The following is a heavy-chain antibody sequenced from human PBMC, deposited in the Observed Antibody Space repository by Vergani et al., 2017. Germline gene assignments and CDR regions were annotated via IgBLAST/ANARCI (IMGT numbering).Heavy chain of an antibody. CDR3: ARDRIAAAGNLDY. D-gene: IGHD6-13*01. Sequence: QVQLVESGGGVVQPGRSLRLSCAASGFTLSSYGMHWVRQAPGKGLEWVAVIWYDGSNKYYADSVKGRFTISRENSKNTLYLQMNSLRAEDTAVYYCARDRIAAAGNLDYWGQGTLVTVSS. CDR1: GFTLSSYG. CDR2: IWYDGSNK. J-gene: IGHJ4*02. V-gene: IGHV3-33*01.